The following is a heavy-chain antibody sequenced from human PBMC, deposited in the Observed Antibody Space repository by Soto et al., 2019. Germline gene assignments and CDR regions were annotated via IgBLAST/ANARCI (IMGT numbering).Heavy chain of an antibody. D-gene: IGHD3-9*01. CDR2: IYYSGST. J-gene: IGHJ6*02. CDR1: GGSIISGGYY. V-gene: IGHV4-31*03. Sequence: PSETLSLTCTVSGGSIISGGYYWIWIRQHPGKGLEWIGYIYYSGSTYYNPSLKSRVTISVDTSKNQFSLKLSSVTAADTAVYYCARYYDILTGYNYYGMDVWGQGTTVTVSS. CDR3: ARYYDILTGYNYYGMDV.